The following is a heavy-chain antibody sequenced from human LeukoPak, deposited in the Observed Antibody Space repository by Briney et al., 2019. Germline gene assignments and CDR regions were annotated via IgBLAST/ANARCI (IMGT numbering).Heavy chain of an antibody. D-gene: IGHD3-3*01. V-gene: IGHV3-9*01. Sequence: PGGSLRLSCAASGFTFDDYAMHWVRQAPGKGLEWVSGISWNSGSIGYADSVKGRFTISRDNAKNSLYLQMNSLRAEDTAVYYCAREAHDFWSGYSYYMDVWGKGTTVTVSS. CDR1: GFTFDDYA. J-gene: IGHJ6*03. CDR3: AREAHDFWSGYSYYMDV. CDR2: ISWNSGSI.